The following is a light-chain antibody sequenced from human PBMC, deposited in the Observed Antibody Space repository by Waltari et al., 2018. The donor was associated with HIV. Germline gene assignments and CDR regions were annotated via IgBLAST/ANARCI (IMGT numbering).Light chain of an antibody. V-gene: IGLV2-11*01. CDR2: DVT. CDR3: CSYAASSVI. J-gene: IGLJ2*01. CDR1: SSDVGAYNY. Sequence: QSALTQPRSVSGSPGQSVTISCPETSSDVGAYNYVSWYQQHPGKAPKLMIYDVTKRPSGVPDRFSGSKSGNTASLTISGLQADDEADYYCCSYAASSVIFGGGTNLTVL.